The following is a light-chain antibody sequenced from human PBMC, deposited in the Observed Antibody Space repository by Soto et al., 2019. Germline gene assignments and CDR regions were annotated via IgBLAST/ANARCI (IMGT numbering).Light chain of an antibody. CDR2: GVS. V-gene: IGKV3-15*01. CDR1: ESLFGF. Sequence: EIVLTQSPATLSVSTGDRVTLSCRASESLFGFLAWYQQKPGQAPRLLIYGVSTRAPGIPARFSGGGSATDFTLTISSLQCEESSVYFCQSYNDWPFASGLGTRLEI. CDR3: QSYNDWPFA. J-gene: IGKJ2*01.